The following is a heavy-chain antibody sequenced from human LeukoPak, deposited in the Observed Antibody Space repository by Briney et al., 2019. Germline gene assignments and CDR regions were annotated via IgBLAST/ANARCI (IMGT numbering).Heavy chain of an antibody. CDR2: IRYDGSNK. Sequence: GGSLRLSCAASGFTFSSYGMHWVRQAPDKGLEWVAFIRYDGSNKYYADSVKGRFTISRDNSKNTLYLQMNSLRAEDTAVYYCAREITIFGVVIRTDAFDIWGQGTMVTVSS. J-gene: IGHJ3*02. CDR1: GFTFSSYG. CDR3: AREITIFGVVIRTDAFDI. D-gene: IGHD3-3*01. V-gene: IGHV3-30*02.